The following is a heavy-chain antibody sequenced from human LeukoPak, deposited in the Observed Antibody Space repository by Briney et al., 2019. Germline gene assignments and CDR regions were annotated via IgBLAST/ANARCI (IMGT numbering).Heavy chain of an antibody. CDR3: AKDRSRENYYGSGSAPPDY. Sequence: GESLKISCAASGFTFRSHGMHWVRQAPGKGLEWVAVISYDGSDKYYADSVKGRFTISRDNSKNTLYLQMNSLRAEDTAVYYCAKDRSRENYYGSGSAPPDYWGQGTLVTVSS. CDR1: GFTFRSHG. V-gene: IGHV3-30*18. J-gene: IGHJ4*02. D-gene: IGHD3-10*01. CDR2: ISYDGSDK.